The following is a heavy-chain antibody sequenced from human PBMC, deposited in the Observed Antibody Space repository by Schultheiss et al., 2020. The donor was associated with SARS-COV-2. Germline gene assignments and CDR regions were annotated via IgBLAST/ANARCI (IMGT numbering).Heavy chain of an antibody. J-gene: IGHJ6*02. D-gene: IGHD6-19*01. CDR1: GFTFSSYG. V-gene: IGHV3-33*01. Sequence: GGSLRLSCAASGFTFSSYGMHWVRQAPGKGLEWVAVIWYDGSNKYYADSVKGRFTISRDNSKNTLYLQMNSLRAEDTAVYYCARGYWSGSGWSEPYYGMDVWGQGTTVTVSS. CDR3: ARGYWSGSGWSEPYYGMDV. CDR2: IWYDGSNK.